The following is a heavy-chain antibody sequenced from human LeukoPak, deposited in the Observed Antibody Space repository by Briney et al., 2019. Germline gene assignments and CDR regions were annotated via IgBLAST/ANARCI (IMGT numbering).Heavy chain of an antibody. CDR2: IIPIFGTA. D-gene: IGHD3-3*01. Sequence: GASVKVSCKASGGTFSSYAISWVRQAPGQGLEWMGGIIPIFGTANYAQKLQGRVTMTTDTSTSTAYMELRSLRSDDTAVYYCARGGYDFWSGYYTGFYFDYWGQGTLVTVSS. CDR1: GGTFSSYA. J-gene: IGHJ4*02. CDR3: ARGGYDFWSGYYTGFYFDY. V-gene: IGHV1-69*05.